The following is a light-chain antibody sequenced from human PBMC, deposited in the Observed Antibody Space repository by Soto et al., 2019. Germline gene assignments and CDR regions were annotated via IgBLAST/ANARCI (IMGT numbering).Light chain of an antibody. CDR3: MQAVQTPYT. Sequence: VVMTQSPLSLTVTPGESASISCRSSQSLLHSNGYNYLDWYVQKPGQSPQLLMYLASNRASGDPDRISGSGAGTDFTLQISRVESEDVGVYYCMQAVQTPYTFGLGTKLEIK. J-gene: IGKJ2*01. V-gene: IGKV2-28*01. CDR2: LAS. CDR1: QSLLHSNGYNY.